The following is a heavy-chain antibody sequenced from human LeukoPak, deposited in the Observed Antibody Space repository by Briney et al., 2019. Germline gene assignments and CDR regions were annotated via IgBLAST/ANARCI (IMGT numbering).Heavy chain of an antibody. D-gene: IGHD4-11*01. CDR2: IYYSGST. CDR1: GYSISSGYY. J-gene: IGHJ4*02. V-gene: IGHV4-61*01. CDR3: ARWVGYSNYFDY. Sequence: PSETLSLTCTVSGYSISSGYYWGWIRQPPGKGLEWIGYIYYSGSTNYNPSLKSRVTISVDTSKNQFSLKLSSVTAADTAVYYCARWVGYSNYFDYWGQGTLVTVSS.